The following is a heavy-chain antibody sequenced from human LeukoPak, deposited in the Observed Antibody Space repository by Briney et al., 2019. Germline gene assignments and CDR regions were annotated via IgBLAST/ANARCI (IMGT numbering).Heavy chain of an antibody. CDR3: AREYYYDSSDKA. D-gene: IGHD3-22*01. CDR1: GDSVSSNSAA. V-gene: IGHV6-1*01. J-gene: IGHJ4*02. Sequence: SQTLSLTCDISGDSVSSNSAAWNWIRQSPSRGLEWLGRTYYRSKWYNDYAVSVKSRITINPDTLKNQFSLKLSSVTAADTAVYYCAREYYYDSSDKAWGQGTLVTVSS. CDR2: TYYRSKWYN.